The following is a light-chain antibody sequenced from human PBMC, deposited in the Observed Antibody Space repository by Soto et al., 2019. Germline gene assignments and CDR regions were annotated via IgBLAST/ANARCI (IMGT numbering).Light chain of an antibody. V-gene: IGLV1-47*01. CDR1: RSNIGTNY. CDR3: ATWHDSLRGHL. Sequence: QSVLTQPPSASGTPGQGVTISCSGSRSNIGTNYVFWYQQLPGTAPRLLIHNNNQRPSVVPARFSGPKSGPSASLAISGRRSEDEANYFWATWHDSLRGHLFGGGTQLTVL. J-gene: IGLJ7*01. CDR2: NNN.